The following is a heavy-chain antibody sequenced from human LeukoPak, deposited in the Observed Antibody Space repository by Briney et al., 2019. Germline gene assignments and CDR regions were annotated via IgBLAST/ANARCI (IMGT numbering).Heavy chain of an antibody. J-gene: IGHJ4*02. CDR2: INPTGSTS. CDR3: ARGIRGSYGTDY. CDR1: GSTFSSDW. D-gene: IGHD1-26*01. Sequence: GGSLRLSCVASGSTFSSDWMHWVRQAPGKGLVWVSRINPTGSTSTYEDSVKGRFTISRDNAKNTLYLQMNSLRAEDTAVYFCARGIRGSYGTDYWGQGTLVTVSS. V-gene: IGHV3-74*01.